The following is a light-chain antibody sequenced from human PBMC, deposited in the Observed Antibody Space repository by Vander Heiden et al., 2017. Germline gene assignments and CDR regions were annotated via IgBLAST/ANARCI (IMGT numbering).Light chain of an antibody. CDR2: DVS. J-gene: IGKJ4*01. V-gene: IGKV1-33*01. Sequence: DIQMTQSPSSLSASVGDRVTITCQATQDISNYLNWYQQKPGKAPKLLIYDVSNWETGVPSRFRGSGSGTDFTFTISSLQPEDIATYYCQQYDNLPLTFGGGTKVEIK. CDR1: QDISNY. CDR3: QQYDNLPLT.